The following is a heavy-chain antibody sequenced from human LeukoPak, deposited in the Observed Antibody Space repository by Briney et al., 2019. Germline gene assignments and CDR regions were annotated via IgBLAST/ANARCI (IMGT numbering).Heavy chain of an antibody. Sequence: GASVKVSCKASGYTFTGYYMYWVRQAPGQGLEWMGWINPDSGDTNYAQKFQGRVTMTRDTSISTAYMGLSRLRSDDTAVYYCARGTDHDYDDYYFDYWGQGTLVTVSS. V-gene: IGHV1-2*02. J-gene: IGHJ4*02. CDR1: GYTFTGYY. CDR2: INPDSGDT. D-gene: IGHD4-17*01. CDR3: ARGTDHDYDDYYFDY.